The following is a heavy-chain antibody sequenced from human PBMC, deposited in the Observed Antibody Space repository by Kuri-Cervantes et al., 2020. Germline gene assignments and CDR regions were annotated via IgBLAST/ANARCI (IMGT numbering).Heavy chain of an antibody. CDR2: IYYSGST. CDR3: ARDTAAGPRTNNWFDP. J-gene: IGHJ5*02. D-gene: IGHD6-13*01. CDR1: GGSISSSSYY. V-gene: IGHV4-39*07. Sequence: GSLRLSCTVSGGSISSSSYYWGWIRQPPGKGLEWIGSIYYSGSTYYNPSPKSRVTISVDTSKNQFSLKLSSVTAADTAVYYCARDTAAGPRTNNWFDPWGQGTLVTVSS.